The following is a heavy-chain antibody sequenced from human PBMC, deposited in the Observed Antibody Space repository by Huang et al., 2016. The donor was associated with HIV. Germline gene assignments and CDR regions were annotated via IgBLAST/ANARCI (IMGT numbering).Heavy chain of an antibody. V-gene: IGHV4-39*01. Sequence: QMRFQESGPGLVKPSGTLYLTCNVSGGSINTGRYYWGWIRQPPGKGLGWVDSLYDTGKMHYDLSLKGRFTMSADTSKNQFSLNLSSVTAADTSIYYCARNHDFWRGRMFAISYFDVWGRGTLVTVAS. J-gene: IGHJ2*01. CDR1: GGSINTGRYY. CDR3: ARNHDFWRGRMFAISYFDV. D-gene: IGHD3-3*01. CDR2: LYDTGKM.